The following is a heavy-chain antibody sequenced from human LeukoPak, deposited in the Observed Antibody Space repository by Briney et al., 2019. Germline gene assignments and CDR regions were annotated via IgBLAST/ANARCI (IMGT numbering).Heavy chain of an antibody. Sequence: SETLSLTCTVSGDSITSSFYYWSWIRQHPGKGLEWIAYIYHSGSTYYNPSLKSRLTISVDTSKNQFSLNLSSVTAADTAVYYCARQGSSGYYYNWFDPWGQGTLVTVSS. CDR1: GDSITSSFYY. CDR2: IYHSGST. V-gene: IGHV4-31*03. J-gene: IGHJ5*02. CDR3: ARQGSSGYYYNWFDP. D-gene: IGHD3-22*01.